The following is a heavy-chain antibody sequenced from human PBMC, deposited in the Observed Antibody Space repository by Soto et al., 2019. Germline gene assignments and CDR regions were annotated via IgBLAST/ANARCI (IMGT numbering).Heavy chain of an antibody. CDR2: INPNSGGT. CDR3: ARERGRSIYYDGTPQWFDP. J-gene: IGHJ5*02. D-gene: IGHD3-22*01. V-gene: IGHV1-2*02. CDR1: GYTFTGYY. Sequence: QVQLVQSGAEVKKPGASVKVSCKASGYTFTGYYMHWVRQAPGQGLEWMGWINPNSGGTNYAQKFQGRVTMTRDTSISTAYRELSRLRSDDTAVYYCARERGRSIYYDGTPQWFDPCGQGTVVTVCS.